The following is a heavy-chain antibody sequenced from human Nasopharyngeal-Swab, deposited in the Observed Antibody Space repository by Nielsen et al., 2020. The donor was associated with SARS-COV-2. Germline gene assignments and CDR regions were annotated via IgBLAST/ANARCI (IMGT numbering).Heavy chain of an antibody. Sequence: WVRQAPGQGLEWMGGIIPIFETTNYAQRFEGRVTIIVDKSTSTVYMGLSSPRSEDTAVYYCAGGNYRRLYYHYYYYLDVWGKGTTVTVSS. V-gene: IGHV1-69*06. CDR2: IIPIFETT. CDR3: AGGNYRRLYYHYYYYLDV. J-gene: IGHJ6*03. D-gene: IGHD3-22*01.